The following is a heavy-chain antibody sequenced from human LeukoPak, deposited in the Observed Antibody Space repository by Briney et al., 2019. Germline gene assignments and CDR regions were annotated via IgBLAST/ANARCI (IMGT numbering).Heavy chain of an antibody. CDR3: ARYSGDYGGNIYFFDY. CDR1: RFIVSDHY. CDR2: MYSSGNI. Sequence: GGSLRLSCAASRFIVSDHYTGWVRQAPGKGLDWVSVMYSSGNIHYADSVEGRFTISRDNSKNTLYLQMNSVRAEDTAVYYCARYSGDYGGNIYFFDYWGQGTLVTVSS. V-gene: IGHV3-53*01. J-gene: IGHJ4*02. D-gene: IGHD4-23*01.